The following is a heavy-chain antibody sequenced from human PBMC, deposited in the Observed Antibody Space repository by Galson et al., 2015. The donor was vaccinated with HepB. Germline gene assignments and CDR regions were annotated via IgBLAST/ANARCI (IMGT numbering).Heavy chain of an antibody. V-gene: IGHV3-30-3*01. J-gene: IGHJ5*02. CDR3: ARSISVVVTAGGWFDP. CDR2: ISYDGSNK. CDR1: GFTFSSYA. Sequence: SLRLSCAASGFTFSSYAMHWVRQAPGKGLEWVAVISYDGSNKYYADSVKGRFTISRDNSKNTLYLQMNSLRAEDTAVYYCARSISVVVTAGGWFDPWGQGTLVTVSS. D-gene: IGHD2-21*02.